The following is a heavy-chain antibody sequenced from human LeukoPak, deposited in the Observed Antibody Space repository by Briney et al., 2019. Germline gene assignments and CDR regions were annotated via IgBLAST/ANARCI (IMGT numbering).Heavy chain of an antibody. Sequence: PPGGSLRLSCAASGFTFSNYWMSWVRQAPGKGLEWVANIKQDGSEKYYVDSVKGRFTISRDNAKNSLYLQMNSLRAEDTAVYYCAELGITMIGGVWGKGTTVTISS. CDR2: IKQDGSEK. D-gene: IGHD3-10*02. CDR1: GFTFSNYW. J-gene: IGHJ6*04. V-gene: IGHV3-7*01. CDR3: AELGITMIGGV.